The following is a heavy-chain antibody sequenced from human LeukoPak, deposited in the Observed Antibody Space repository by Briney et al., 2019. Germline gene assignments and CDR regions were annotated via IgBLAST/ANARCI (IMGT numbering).Heavy chain of an antibody. CDR3: AKDQRWESPHYLDS. CDR2: IYTCGST. J-gene: IGHJ4*02. CDR1: GFTFSSKY. V-gene: IGHV3-53*01. D-gene: IGHD1-26*01. Sequence: GGSLRLSCTASGFTFSSKYMSWVRQAPGMGLEWVSLIYTCGSTYYADSVRGRFTISRDNPKNTLYVQMNSLRDEDTAVYYCAKDQRWESPHYLDSWGQGTLVTVSS.